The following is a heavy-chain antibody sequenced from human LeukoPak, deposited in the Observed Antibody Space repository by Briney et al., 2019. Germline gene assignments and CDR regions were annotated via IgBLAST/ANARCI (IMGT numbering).Heavy chain of an antibody. J-gene: IGHJ4*02. CDR1: GGTFTSYD. D-gene: IGHD3-3*01. CDR3: ARVGGSYYDFWSGLKTLDY. Sequence: ASVKVSCKASGGTFTSYDINWVRQATGQGLEWMGWMHPNSGNTGYAQKFQGRVTITRNTSISTAYMELSSLRSEDTAVYYCARVGGSYYDFWSGLKTLDYWGQGTLVTVSS. CDR2: MHPNSGNT. V-gene: IGHV1-8*03.